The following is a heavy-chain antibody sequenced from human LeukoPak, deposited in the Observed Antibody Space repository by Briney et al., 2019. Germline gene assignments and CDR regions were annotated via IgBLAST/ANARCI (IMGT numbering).Heavy chain of an antibody. CDR1: GYTFTTYY. V-gene: IGHV1-18*04. Sequence: ASVKVSCKASGYTFTTYYMHWVRQAPGQGLEWMGWISAYNGNTNYAQKLQGRVTMTTDTSTSTAYMELRSLRSDDTAVYYCAREGRISRTKWHYYYYGMDVWGQGTTVTVSS. D-gene: IGHD3-10*01. J-gene: IGHJ6*02. CDR2: ISAYNGNT. CDR3: AREGRISRTKWHYYYYGMDV.